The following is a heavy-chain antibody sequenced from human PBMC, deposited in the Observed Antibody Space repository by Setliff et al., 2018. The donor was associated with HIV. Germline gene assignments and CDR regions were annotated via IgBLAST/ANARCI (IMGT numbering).Heavy chain of an antibody. Sequence: SETLSLTCTVSGGSITTGSYYWSWIRQHPGKGLEWLGYIYYSGSTYYNPSLKSRVTISVDTSKKQFSLKLSSVTAADTAVYYCARHLYGSGSYYPYYFDYWGQGTLVTVS. CDR3: ARHLYGSGSYYPYYFDY. CDR2: IYYSGST. CDR1: GGSITTGSYY. J-gene: IGHJ4*02. V-gene: IGHV4-30-4*08. D-gene: IGHD3-10*01.